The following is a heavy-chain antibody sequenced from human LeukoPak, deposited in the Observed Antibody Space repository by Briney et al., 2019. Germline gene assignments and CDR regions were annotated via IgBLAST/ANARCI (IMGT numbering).Heavy chain of an antibody. V-gene: IGHV1-46*01. CDR2: INPSGGST. CDR1: GYTFTSYY. CDR3: ARTSGWYGDYYYYMDV. J-gene: IGHJ6*03. Sequence: APVKVSCKASGYTFTSYYMYWVRQAPGQGLEWMGIINPSGGSTSYAQKLQGRVTMTTDTSTSTAYMELRSLRSDDTAVYYCARTSGWYGDYYYYMDVWGKGTTVTVSS. D-gene: IGHD6-19*01.